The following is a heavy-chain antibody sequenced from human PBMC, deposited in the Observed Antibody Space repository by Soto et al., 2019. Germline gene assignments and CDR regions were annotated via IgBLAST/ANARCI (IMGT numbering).Heavy chain of an antibody. CDR3: AQTGGGQQSFPVDY. V-gene: IGHV3-23*01. J-gene: IGHJ4*02. D-gene: IGHD3-16*01. CDR2: ISGSGGST. Sequence: EVQLLESGGGLVQPGGSLTLSCAASGFKFSTYGMSWVRQAPGKGLEWVSGISGSGGSTYYTDSVKGRFTISRDNSKNPLQLQRDSPGAEDTAVYYCAQTGGGQQSFPVDYWGQGTLVTVSS. CDR1: GFKFSTYG.